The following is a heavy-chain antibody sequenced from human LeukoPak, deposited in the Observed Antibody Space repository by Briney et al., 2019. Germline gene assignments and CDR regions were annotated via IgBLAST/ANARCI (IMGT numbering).Heavy chain of an antibody. V-gene: IGHV4-39*01. D-gene: IGHD3-10*01. CDR1: GGSISSSSYY. J-gene: IGHJ6*03. CDR3: ASLNYYGSGSYYKWDYYYYYYMDV. Sequence: PSETLSLTCTVSGGSISSSSYYWGWIRQPPGKGLEWIGSIYYSGSTYYNPSLKSRVTISVDTSKNQFSLKLSSVTAADTAVYYCASLNYYGSGSYYKWDYYYYYYMDVWGKGTTVTISS. CDR2: IYYSGST.